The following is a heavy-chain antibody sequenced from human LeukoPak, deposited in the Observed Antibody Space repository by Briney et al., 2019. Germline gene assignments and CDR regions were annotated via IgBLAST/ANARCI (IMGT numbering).Heavy chain of an antibody. D-gene: IGHD6-13*01. Sequence: GGSLRLSCAASGFTFSYYGMHWVRRAPGKGLEWVTFIGYDGTDKYYADSVKGRFTISRDNSKNTLSLHMNSLRAEDTAVYYCARDLTYNSWYYFDSWGQGTLVTVSS. V-gene: IGHV3-30*02. CDR2: IGYDGTDK. CDR1: GFTFSYYG. CDR3: ARDLTYNSWYYFDS. J-gene: IGHJ4*02.